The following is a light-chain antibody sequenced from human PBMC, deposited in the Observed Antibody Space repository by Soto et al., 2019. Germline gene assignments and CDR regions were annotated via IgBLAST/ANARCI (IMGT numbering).Light chain of an antibody. J-gene: IGKJ5*01. CDR2: GAS. Sequence: EIILTQAPGPLSLSPGERPTVSGSACQSVTSNYLAWYQQKPGQAPRLLISGASSRAAGISDKFSGSGSGTDFTLTISRLEPEDFAVYYCQQYGSSPPGTFGQGTRLEIK. CDR3: QQYGSSPPGT. V-gene: IGKV3-20*01. CDR1: QSVTSNY.